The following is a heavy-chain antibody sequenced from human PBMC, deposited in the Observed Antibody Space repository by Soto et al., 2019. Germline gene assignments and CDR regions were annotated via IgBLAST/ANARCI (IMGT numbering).Heavy chain of an antibody. CDR3: ARGGHVVVVTAALDY. Sequence: ASVKVSCTASGYTFTNYGISWVRQAPGQGLEWMGWINTYNGNTNYAQKFQGRVTMTRDTSTSTVYMELTSLTSDDTAVYYCARGGHVVVVTAALDYWGQGTLVTVSS. D-gene: IGHD2-21*02. J-gene: IGHJ4*02. CDR1: GYTFTNYG. V-gene: IGHV1-18*01. CDR2: INTYNGNT.